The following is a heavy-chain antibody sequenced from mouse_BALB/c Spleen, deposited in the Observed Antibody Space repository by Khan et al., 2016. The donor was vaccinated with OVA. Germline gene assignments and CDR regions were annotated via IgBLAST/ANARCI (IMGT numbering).Heavy chain of an antibody. J-gene: IGHJ3*01. V-gene: IGHV3-2*02. CDR3: AMERTY. CDR2: ITYSGST. D-gene: IGHD2-3*01. Sequence: VQLKQSGPGLVKPSQSLSLTCTVTGYSFTSDYAWNWIRQFPGNKLEWMGFITYSGSTSYRPFLKSRISITRDTSKNQFFLQLNSVTTEDTAKYYCAMERTYWGQGTLVTVSA. CDR1: GYSFTSDYA.